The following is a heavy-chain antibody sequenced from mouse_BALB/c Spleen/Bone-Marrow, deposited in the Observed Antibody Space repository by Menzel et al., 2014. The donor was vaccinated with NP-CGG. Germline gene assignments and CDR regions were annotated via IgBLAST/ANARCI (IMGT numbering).Heavy chain of an antibody. Sequence: QVQLKESTSELARPGASVKLSCRASGYTFTSYTMQWVKQRPGQGLEWIGYFNPRGDYTDYDQKFKDRTALTADKSSSTAYMQLSRLTSEDSAVYYCAREDITTAYSDYWGQGTTLTVSS. J-gene: IGHJ2*01. CDR1: GYTFTSYT. CDR2: FNPRGDYT. V-gene: IGHV1-4*02. D-gene: IGHD1-1*01. CDR3: AREDITTAYSDY.